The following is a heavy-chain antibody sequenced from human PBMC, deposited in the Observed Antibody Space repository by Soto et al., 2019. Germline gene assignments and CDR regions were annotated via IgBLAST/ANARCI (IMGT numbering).Heavy chain of an antibody. J-gene: IGHJ2*01. CDR3: ARGKPFAGALHWYFDL. CDR2: INPNSGGT. CDR1: GYTFTGYY. D-gene: IGHD3-16*01. V-gene: IGHV1-2*02. Sequence: QVQLVQSGAEVKKPGASVKVSCKASGYTFTGYYMHWVRQAPGQGLEWMGWINPNSGGTNYAQKFQGRVTMTRDTSISTAYMELSRLRSDDTAVYYCARGKPFAGALHWYFDLWGRGTLVTVSS.